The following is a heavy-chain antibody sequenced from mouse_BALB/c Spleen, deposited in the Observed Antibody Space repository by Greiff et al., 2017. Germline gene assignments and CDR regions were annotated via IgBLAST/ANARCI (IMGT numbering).Heavy chain of an antibody. CDR1: GFTFSSFG. D-gene: IGHD3-1*01. V-gene: IGHV5-17*02. CDR2: ISSGSSTI. CDR3: ARGATVDY. Sequence: EVKVVESGGGLVQPGGSRKLSCAASGFTFSSFGMHWVRQAPEKGLEWVAYISSGSSTIYYADTVKCRFTISRDNPKNTLFLQMTSLRSEDTAMYYCARGATVDYGGQGTTLTVSS. J-gene: IGHJ2*01.